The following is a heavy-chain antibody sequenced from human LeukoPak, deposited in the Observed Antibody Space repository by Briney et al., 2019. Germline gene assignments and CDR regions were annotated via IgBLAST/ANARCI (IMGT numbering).Heavy chain of an antibody. V-gene: IGHV3-30-3*01. CDR2: ISYDGSNK. D-gene: IGHD5-18*01. J-gene: IGHJ4*02. Sequence: PGGSLRLSCAASGFTFSSYAMHWVRQAPGKGLEWVAVISYDGSNKYYADSVKGRFTISRDNSKNTLYLQMNSLRAEDTAVYYCARDQTSETPIQLWPRGYYFDYWGQGTLVTVSS. CDR1: GFTFSSYA. CDR3: ARDQTSETPIQLWPRGYYFDY.